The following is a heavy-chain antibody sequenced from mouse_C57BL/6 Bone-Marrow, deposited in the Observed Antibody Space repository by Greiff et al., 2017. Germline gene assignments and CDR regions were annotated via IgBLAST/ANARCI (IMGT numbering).Heavy chain of an antibody. J-gene: IGHJ1*03. V-gene: IGHV1-50*01. CDR1: GYTFTSYW. CDR2: IDPSDSYT. D-gene: IGHD1-1*01. Sequence: QVQLKQPGAELVKPGASVKLSCKASGYTFTSYWMQWVKQRPGQGLEWIGAIDPSDSYTNYNQTFKGKATLTVDTSSGAAYMQLSSLTSEDSAVYYCAREAVVHWYFDVWGTGTTVTVSS. CDR3: AREAVVHWYFDV.